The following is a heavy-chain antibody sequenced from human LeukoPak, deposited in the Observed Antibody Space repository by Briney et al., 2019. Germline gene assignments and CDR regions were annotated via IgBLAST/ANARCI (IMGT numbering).Heavy chain of an antibody. Sequence: GATVKVSCKASGYTFTSYGISWVRQAPGQGLEWMGWISAYNGNTNYAQKLQGRVTMTTDTSTSTAYMELRSLRSDDTAVYYCARDQQPWDYFDYWGQGILVTVSS. D-gene: IGHD6-13*01. V-gene: IGHV1-18*01. CDR3: ARDQQPWDYFDY. J-gene: IGHJ4*02. CDR1: GYTFTSYG. CDR2: ISAYNGNT.